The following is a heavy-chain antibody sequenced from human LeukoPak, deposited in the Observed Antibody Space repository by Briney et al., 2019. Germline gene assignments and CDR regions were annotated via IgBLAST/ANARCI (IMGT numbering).Heavy chain of an antibody. CDR3: ARGYWYFDL. CDR2: INHSRST. V-gene: IGHV4-34*01. J-gene: IGHJ2*01. CDR1: GGSFSGYY. Sequence: SETLSLTCAVYGGSFSGYYWSWIRQPPGKGLEWIGEINHSRSTNYNPSLKSRVTISVDTSKNQFSLKLSSVTAADTAVYYCARGYWYFDLWGRGTLVTVSS.